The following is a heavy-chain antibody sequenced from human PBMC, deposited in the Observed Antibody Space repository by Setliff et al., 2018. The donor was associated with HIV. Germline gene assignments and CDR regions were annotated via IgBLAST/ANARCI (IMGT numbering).Heavy chain of an antibody. CDR3: ARGPDVRTGESDFDI. V-gene: IGHV1-18*01. J-gene: IGHJ3*02. D-gene: IGHD2-21*02. Sequence: ASVKVSCKASGYTFTSYGISWVRQAPGQGLEWMGWISAYNGNTNYAQKLQGRVTMTTDTSTSTAYMELNGLTPADTALYFCARGPDVRTGESDFDIWGQGTTVTVSS. CDR2: ISAYNGNT. CDR1: GYTFTSYG.